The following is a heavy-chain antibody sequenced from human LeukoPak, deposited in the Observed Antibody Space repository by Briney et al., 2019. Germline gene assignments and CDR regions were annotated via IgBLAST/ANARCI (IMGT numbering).Heavy chain of an antibody. D-gene: IGHD3-22*01. CDR3: ARVRVYYDSSGYTY. CDR2: INHSGST. Sequence: PSETLSLTCAVYGGSFSGYYWSWIRQPPGKGLEWIGEINHSGSTNYNPSLKSRVTISVDTSKNQFSLKLSSVTAADTAVYYCARVRVYYDSSGYTYWGQGTLVTVSS. V-gene: IGHV4-34*01. J-gene: IGHJ4*02. CDR1: GGSFSGYY.